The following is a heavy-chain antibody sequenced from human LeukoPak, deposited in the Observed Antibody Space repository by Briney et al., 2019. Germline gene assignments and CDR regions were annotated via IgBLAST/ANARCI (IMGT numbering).Heavy chain of an antibody. V-gene: IGHV3-9*01. CDR1: GFTFDDYA. CDR2: ISWNSGSI. Sequence: PGGSLRLSCATSGFTFDDYAMYWVRQDPGKGLEWVSGISWNSGSIVYAGSVKGRFTISRDNAKNSLYLQMNSLRVEDTALYYCARGNLDLRAFDIWGQGTMVTVSS. CDR3: ARGNLDLRAFDI. D-gene: IGHD3-3*01. J-gene: IGHJ3*02.